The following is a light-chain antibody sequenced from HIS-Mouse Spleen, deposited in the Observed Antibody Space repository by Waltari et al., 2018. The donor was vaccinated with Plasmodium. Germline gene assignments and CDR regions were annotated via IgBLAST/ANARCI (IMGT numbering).Light chain of an antibody. Sequence: EIVMTQSPAILSVSPGERATLPCRASQSVSSNLAWYQQKPGQAPRLLIYGASTRATGIPARFSGSGSGTEFTLTISSMQSEDFAVYYCQQYNNWPRGTFGQGTKVEIK. CDR1: QSVSSN. V-gene: IGKV3-15*01. CDR2: GAS. CDR3: QQYNNWPRGT. J-gene: IGKJ1*01.